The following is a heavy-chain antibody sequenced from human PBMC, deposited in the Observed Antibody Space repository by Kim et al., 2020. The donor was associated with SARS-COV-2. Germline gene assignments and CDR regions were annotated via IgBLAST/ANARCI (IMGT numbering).Heavy chain of an antibody. D-gene: IGHD2-15*01. Sequence: GESLKISCKGSGYSFTSYWIGWVRQMPGKGLEWMGIIYPGDSDTRYSPSFQGQVTISADKSISTAYLQWSSLKASDTAMYYCARLTGYCSGGSCYSYYYGMDVWGQGTTVTVSS. CDR3: ARLTGYCSGGSCYSYYYGMDV. V-gene: IGHV5-51*01. J-gene: IGHJ6*02. CDR1: GYSFTSYW. CDR2: IYPGDSDT.